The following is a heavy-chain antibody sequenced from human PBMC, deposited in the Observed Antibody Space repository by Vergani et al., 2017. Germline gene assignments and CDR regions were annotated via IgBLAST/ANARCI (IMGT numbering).Heavy chain of an antibody. D-gene: IGHD3-3*01. Sequence: QVQLVQSGAEVKKPGSSVKVSCKASGGTFSSYAISWVRQAPGQGLEWVGGIIPIFGSANYAQKFQGRVTITADESTSTAYMELSSLRSEDTAVYYCASQSGFGVVIGDYYYYYYMDVWGKGTTVTVSS. V-gene: IGHV1-69*01. CDR3: ASQSGFGVVIGDYYYYYYMDV. J-gene: IGHJ6*03. CDR2: IIPIFGSA. CDR1: GGTFSSYA.